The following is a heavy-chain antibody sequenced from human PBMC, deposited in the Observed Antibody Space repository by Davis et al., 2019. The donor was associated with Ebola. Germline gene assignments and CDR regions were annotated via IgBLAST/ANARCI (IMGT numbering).Heavy chain of an antibody. Sequence: PGGSLRLSCAVSGFTFSNAWMSWVRQAPGKGLEWVGRIKSKTDGGTTDYAAPVKGRFTISRDDSKNTLYLQMNSLKTEDTAVYYCTTEEQQWLVSWFDPWGQGTLVTVSS. V-gene: IGHV3-15*01. J-gene: IGHJ5*02. CDR2: IKSKTDGGTT. CDR3: TTEEQQWLVSWFDP. D-gene: IGHD6-19*01. CDR1: GFTFSNAW.